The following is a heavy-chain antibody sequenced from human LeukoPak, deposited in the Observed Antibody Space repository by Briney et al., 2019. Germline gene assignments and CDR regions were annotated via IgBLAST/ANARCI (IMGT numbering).Heavy chain of an antibody. D-gene: IGHD6-13*01. CDR2: IYHSGST. J-gene: IGHJ4*02. CDR1: GGSFSGYY. Sequence: SETLSLTCAVYGGSFSGYYWSWIRQPPGKGLEWIGSIYHSGSTYYNPSLKSRVTISVDTSKNQFSLKLSSVTAADTAVYYCAGGYSSSWYVYWGQGTLVTVSS. V-gene: IGHV4-34*01. CDR3: AGGYSSSWYVY.